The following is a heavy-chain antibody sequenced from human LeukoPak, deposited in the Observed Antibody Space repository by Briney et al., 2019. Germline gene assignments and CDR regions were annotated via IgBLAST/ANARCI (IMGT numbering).Heavy chain of an antibody. D-gene: IGHD2-2*01. J-gene: IGHJ5*02. V-gene: IGHV4-34*01. Sequence: PSETLSLTCAVYGGSFSGYYWSWIRQPPGKGLEWIGEINHSGSTNYNPSLKSRVTISVDTSKNQFSLKLSSVTAADTAVYYCARVRYCSSTSCPWGQGTLVTVSS. CDR2: INHSGST. CDR1: GGSFSGYY. CDR3: ARVRYCSSTSCP.